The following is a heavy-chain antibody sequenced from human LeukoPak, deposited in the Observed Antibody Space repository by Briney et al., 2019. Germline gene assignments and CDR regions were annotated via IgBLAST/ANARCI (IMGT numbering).Heavy chain of an antibody. CDR1: GFTFSNYW. CDR2: IKQDGRVK. CDR3: ARDRDDGGFEY. J-gene: IGHJ4*02. D-gene: IGHD4-23*01. Sequence: GGSLRLSCSAPGFTFSNYWMRWVRQAPEKGLGWVANIKQDGRVKQYVDSMKGRFTISRDNAKNSLYLQMNSLRVEDTAVYYCARDRDDGGFEYWGQGTLVTVSS. V-gene: IGHV3-7*01.